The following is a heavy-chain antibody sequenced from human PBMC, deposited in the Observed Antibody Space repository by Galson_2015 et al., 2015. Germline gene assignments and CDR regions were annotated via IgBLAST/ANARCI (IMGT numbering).Heavy chain of an antibody. V-gene: IGHV4-30-2*01. Sequence: TLSLTCAVSGGSISSGGYSWSWIRQPPGKGLEWIGYIYHSGSTYYNPSLKSRVTISVDRSKNQFSLKPSSVTAADTAVYYCARTPNYGDYTTFDYWGQGTLVTVSS. J-gene: IGHJ4*02. D-gene: IGHD4-17*01. CDR2: IYHSGST. CDR3: ARTPNYGDYTTFDY. CDR1: GGSISSGGYS.